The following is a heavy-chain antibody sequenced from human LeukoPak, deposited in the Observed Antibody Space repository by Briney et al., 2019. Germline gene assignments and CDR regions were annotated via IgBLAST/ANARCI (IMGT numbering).Heavy chain of an antibody. CDR3: ASTYYDILTGPGPTQEGFDY. Sequence: ASVKVSCKASGGTFSSYAISWVRQAPGQGLEWMGRIIPILGIANYAQKFQGRVTITADKSTSTAYMELSSLRSEDTAVYYCASTYYDILTGPGPTQEGFDYWGQGTLVTVSS. CDR1: GGTFSSYA. V-gene: IGHV1-69*04. J-gene: IGHJ4*02. D-gene: IGHD3-9*01. CDR2: IIPILGIA.